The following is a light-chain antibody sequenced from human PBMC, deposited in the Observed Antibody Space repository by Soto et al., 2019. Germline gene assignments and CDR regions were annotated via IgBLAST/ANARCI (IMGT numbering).Light chain of an antibody. CDR3: AAWDDSLSRPE. CDR2: EVV. CDR1: KNDIGVYDF. Sequence: QSALTQPPSASGSPGQSVTISCTGTKNDIGVYDFVSWYQHHPGKAPRLIIYEVVQRPSGVPDRFSGSKSGNTASLTVSGLQAADEADYYCAAWDDSLSRPEFGGGTKVTVL. V-gene: IGLV2-8*01. J-gene: IGLJ2*01.